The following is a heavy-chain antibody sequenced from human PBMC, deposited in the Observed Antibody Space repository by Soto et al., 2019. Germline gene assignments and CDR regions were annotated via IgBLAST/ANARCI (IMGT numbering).Heavy chain of an antibody. CDR1: GFTFSSYG. V-gene: IGHV3-30*18. J-gene: IGHJ4*02. D-gene: IGHD3-22*01. Sequence: QVQLVESGGGVVQPGRSLRVSCAASGFTFSSYGMHWVRQAPGKGLEWVAVISYDGSNKYYADSVKGRFTISRDNSENTLYLPMNSLRAEDTAVYYCAKDTYYYDSSANSRPDYWGQGTLVTVSS. CDR2: ISYDGSNK. CDR3: AKDTYYYDSSANSRPDY.